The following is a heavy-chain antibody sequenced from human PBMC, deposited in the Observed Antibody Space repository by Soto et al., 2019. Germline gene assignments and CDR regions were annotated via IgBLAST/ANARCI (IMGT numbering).Heavy chain of an antibody. CDR3: ASVPFGGVVLAH. D-gene: IGHD3-16*01. CDR2: IYFNGNT. V-gene: IGHV4-59*01. Sequence: SETLSLTCSVSADSFSKYYWTWIRQPPGEGLEWIGYIYFNGNTNYNPSLKGRVTISIDTSKKQFSLNLSSATASDTAVYYCASVPFGGVVLAHWGQGTLVTVSS. CDR1: ADSFSKYY. J-gene: IGHJ4*02.